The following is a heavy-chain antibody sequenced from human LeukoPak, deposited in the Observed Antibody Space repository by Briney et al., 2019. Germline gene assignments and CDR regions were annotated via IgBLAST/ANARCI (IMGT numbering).Heavy chain of an antibody. D-gene: IGHD6-19*01. CDR2: IKQDGSEK. J-gene: IGHJ4*02. CDR1: GFTFSSYW. V-gene: IGHV3-7*03. Sequence: GGSLRLSCVASGFTFSSYWMSWVRQAPGKGLEWVANIKQDGSEKYYVDSVKGRFTISRDNAKNSLYLQMNSLRAEDTAVYYCALSGWYPRWGQGTLVTVSS. CDR3: ALSGWYPR.